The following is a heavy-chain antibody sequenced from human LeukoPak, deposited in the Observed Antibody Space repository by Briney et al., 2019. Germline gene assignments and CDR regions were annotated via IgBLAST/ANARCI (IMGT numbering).Heavy chain of an antibody. CDR3: ARSNYGYQKPLDN. D-gene: IGHD5-18*01. CDR2: IYSSGST. Sequence: PSETLSLTCTVSGGSISGFYWSWIRQPPGKGLEYIGFIYSSGSTNYSPSLKGRVTISIDTSKNQFSLRLSSVTAADTAVYYCARSNYGYQKPLDNWGQGTLVTVSS. J-gene: IGHJ4*02. V-gene: IGHV4-59*01. CDR1: GGSISGFY.